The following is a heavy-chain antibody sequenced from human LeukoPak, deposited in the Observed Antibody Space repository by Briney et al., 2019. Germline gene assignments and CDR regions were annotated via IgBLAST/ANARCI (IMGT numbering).Heavy chain of an antibody. CDR1: GGTFSSYA. Sequence: SVKVSCKASGGTFSSYAISWVRQAPGQGLEWIVGIIPIFGTANYAQKFQGRVTITADESTSTAYMELSSLRSEDTAVYYCARGKRITIFGVVTTAVYFDYWGQGTLVTVSS. CDR2: IIPIFGTA. CDR3: ARGKRITIFGVVTTAVYFDY. V-gene: IGHV1-69*13. J-gene: IGHJ4*02. D-gene: IGHD3-3*01.